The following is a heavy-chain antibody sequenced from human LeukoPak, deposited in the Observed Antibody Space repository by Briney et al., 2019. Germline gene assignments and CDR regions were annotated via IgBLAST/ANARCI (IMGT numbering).Heavy chain of an antibody. J-gene: IGHJ3*02. D-gene: IGHD4-17*01. Sequence: PGGSLRLSCAASGFTFSSYGMHWVRQAPGKGLEWVAVISYDGSNKYYADSVKGRFTISRDNSKNTLYLQMNSLRAEDTAVYYCARGVPYGYDAFDIWGQGTMVTVSS. CDR2: ISYDGSNK. CDR1: GFTFSSYG. V-gene: IGHV3-30*03. CDR3: ARGVPYGYDAFDI.